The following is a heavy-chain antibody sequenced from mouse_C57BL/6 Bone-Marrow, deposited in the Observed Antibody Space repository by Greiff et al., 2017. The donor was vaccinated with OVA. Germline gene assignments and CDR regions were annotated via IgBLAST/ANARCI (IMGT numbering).Heavy chain of an antibody. CDR1: GYTFTSYW. J-gene: IGHJ2*01. Sequence: QVQLQQPGAELVKPGASVKLSCKASGYTFTSYWMHWVKQRPGRGLAWIGRIDPNSGGTKYNEKFKSTATLTADNPSSTDYMQLRSMTSEHSAVYYCARSSNLRWLLPYWGQGTTLTVSS. V-gene: IGHV1-72*01. CDR3: ARSSNLRWLLPY. D-gene: IGHD2-3*01. CDR2: IDPNSGGT.